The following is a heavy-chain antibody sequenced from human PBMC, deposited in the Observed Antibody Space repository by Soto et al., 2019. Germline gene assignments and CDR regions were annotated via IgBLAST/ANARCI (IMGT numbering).Heavy chain of an antibody. J-gene: IGHJ6*02. CDR3: ARVAAARRYYYGMDV. CDR1: GYTFTGYY. V-gene: IGHV1-2*02. D-gene: IGHD6-13*01. Sequence: QVQLVQSGAEVKKPGASVKVSCKASGYTFTGYYMHWVRQAPGQGLEWMGWINPNSGCTNYAQKFQGRVTMTRDTSISTAYMGLSRLRSDDTAVYYCARVAAARRYYYGMDVWGQGTTVTVSS. CDR2: INPNSGCT.